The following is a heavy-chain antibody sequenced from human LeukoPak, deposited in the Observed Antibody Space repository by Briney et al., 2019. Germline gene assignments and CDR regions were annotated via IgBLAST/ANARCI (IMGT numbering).Heavy chain of an antibody. CDR3: ARDSSSSWFPHYYYYYYMDV. Sequence: GGSLRLSCAASGFTFSGFAMSWIRQAPGKGLEWVSSISRSGESTFYADSVRGRFTISRDNSKNTLYLQMNSLRAEDTAVYYCARDSSSSWFPHYYYYYYMDVWGKGTTVTVSS. D-gene: IGHD6-13*01. J-gene: IGHJ6*03. V-gene: IGHV3-23*01. CDR2: ISRSGEST. CDR1: GFTFSGFA.